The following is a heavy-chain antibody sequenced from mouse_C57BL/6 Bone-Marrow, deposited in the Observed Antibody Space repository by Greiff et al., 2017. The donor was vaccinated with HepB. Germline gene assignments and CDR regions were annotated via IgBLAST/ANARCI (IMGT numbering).Heavy chain of an antibody. J-gene: IGHJ3*01. CDR3: TVLYGNFSWFAY. V-gene: IGHV1-5*01. CDR1: GYTFTSYW. D-gene: IGHD2-1*01. Sequence: EVKLQQPGAELVKPGASVKMSCKTSGYTFTSYWMHWVKQRPGQGLEWIGAIYPGNSDTSYNQKFKGKAKLTAVTSASTAYMELSSLTNEDSAVYYCTVLYGNFSWFAYWGQGTLVTVSA. CDR2: IYPGNSDT.